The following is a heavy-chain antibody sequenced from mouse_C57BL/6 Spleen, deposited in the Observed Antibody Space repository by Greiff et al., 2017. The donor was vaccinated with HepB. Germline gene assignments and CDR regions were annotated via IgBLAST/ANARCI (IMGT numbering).Heavy chain of an antibody. CDR2: IDPETGGT. J-gene: IGHJ3*01. V-gene: IGHV1-15*01. D-gene: IGHD2-4*01. CDR1: GYTFTDYE. CDR3: TRSEDDYDGGAWFAY. Sequence: VQLVESGAELVRPGASVTLSCKASGYTFTDYEMHWVKQTPVHGLEWIGAIDPETGGTAYNQKFKGKAILTADKSSSTAYMELRSLTSEDSAVYYCTRSEDDYDGGAWFAYWGQGTLVTVSA.